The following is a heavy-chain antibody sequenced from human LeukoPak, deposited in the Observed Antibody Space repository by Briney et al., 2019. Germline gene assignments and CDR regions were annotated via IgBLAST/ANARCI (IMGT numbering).Heavy chain of an antibody. J-gene: IGHJ3*02. CDR3: ARGVVEGAYDAFDI. CDR2: IYYSGST. Sequence: SETLSLTCTVSGYSISSGYYWSWIRQPPGKGLEWIGYIYYSGSTNYNPSLKSRVTISVDTSKNQFSLKLSSVTAADTAVYYCARGVVEGAYDAFDIWGQGTMVTVSS. D-gene: IGHD3-22*01. CDR1: GYSISSGYY. V-gene: IGHV4-61*01.